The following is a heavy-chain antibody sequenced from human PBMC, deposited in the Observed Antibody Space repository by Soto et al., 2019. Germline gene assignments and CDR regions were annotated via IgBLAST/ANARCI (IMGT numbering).Heavy chain of an antibody. J-gene: IGHJ6*02. Sequence: SETLSLTCAVSSGSISSSNWWSWVRQPPGKGLEWIGEIYHSGSTNYNPSLKSRVTISVDKSKNQFSLKLSSVTAADTAVYYCARDYGYGDYYYYGIDVWGQGTTVTVSS. CDR3: ARDYGYGDYYYYGIDV. CDR2: IYHSGST. V-gene: IGHV4-4*02. CDR1: SGSISSSNW. D-gene: IGHD5-18*01.